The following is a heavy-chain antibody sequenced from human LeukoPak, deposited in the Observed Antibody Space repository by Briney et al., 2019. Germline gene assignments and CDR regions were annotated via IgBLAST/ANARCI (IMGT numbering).Heavy chain of an antibody. CDR1: GFTFSSYS. CDR3: GRIAINANNGMDV. Sequence: PGGSLRLSCAASGFTFSSYSMNWVRQAPGKGLEWVSSITSSSDYIYYADSVKGRFTISRDNAKNSLYLQMNSLRTEDTAVYYCGRIAINANNGMDVWGQGTTVTVSS. V-gene: IGHV3-21*04. CDR2: ITSSSDYI. J-gene: IGHJ6*02. D-gene: IGHD1/OR15-1a*01.